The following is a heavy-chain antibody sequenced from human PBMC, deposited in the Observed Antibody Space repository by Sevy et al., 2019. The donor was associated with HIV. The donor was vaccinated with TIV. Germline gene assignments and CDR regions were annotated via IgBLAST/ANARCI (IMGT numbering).Heavy chain of an antibody. J-gene: IGHJ4*02. CDR2: IYYSGST. D-gene: IGHD6-19*01. V-gene: IGHV4-59*01. Sequence: SETLSLTCTVSGGSISSYYWSWIRQSPGKGLEWIGYIYYSGSTNYKPSLKSRVTISVDTSKNQFSLKLSSVTAADTAVYYCARFRGHIYSSGWYNFEGFDYWGQGTLVTVSS. CDR1: GGSISSYY. CDR3: ARFRGHIYSSGWYNFEGFDY.